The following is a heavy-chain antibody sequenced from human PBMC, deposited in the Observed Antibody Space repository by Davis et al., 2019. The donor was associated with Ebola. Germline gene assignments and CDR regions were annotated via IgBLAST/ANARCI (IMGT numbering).Heavy chain of an antibody. D-gene: IGHD5-12*01. V-gene: IGHV3-7*01. Sequence: GESLMISCAASGFTFSSYWMTWVRQAPGKGPEWVAHINSDGTRKQYVDSVKGRFTISRDNAKNSLFLQLNSLRAEDTALYYCAGLPSGVGRALDYRGHGTLVTVSS. CDR1: GFTFSSYW. CDR3: AGLPSGVGRALDY. CDR2: INSDGTRK. J-gene: IGHJ4*03.